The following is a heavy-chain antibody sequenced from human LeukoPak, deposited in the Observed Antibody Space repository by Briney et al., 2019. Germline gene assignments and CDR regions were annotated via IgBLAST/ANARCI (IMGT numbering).Heavy chain of an antibody. CDR1: GFTFSSYS. V-gene: IGHV3-7*01. Sequence: GGSLRLSCAASGFTFSSYSMNWVRQAPGKGLEWVANIKQDGSEKCYVGSVKGRFTISRDNAKNSLYLQMDSLRVEDTAVYYCAREAAESYGMDVWGQGTTVTVSS. D-gene: IGHD3-10*01. CDR3: AREAAESYGMDV. CDR2: IKQDGSEK. J-gene: IGHJ6*02.